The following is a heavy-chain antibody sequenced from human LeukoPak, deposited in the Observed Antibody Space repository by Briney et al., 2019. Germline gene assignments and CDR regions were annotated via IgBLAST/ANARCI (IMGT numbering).Heavy chain of an antibody. Sequence: GGSLRLSCAASGFTFSSYEMNWVREAPGRGLEWISYISSSGSTIYYADSVKGRFTISRDNAKNSLYLQMNSLRAEDTAVYYCAELGITMIGGVWGKGTRVTISS. CDR2: ISSSGSTI. CDR3: AELGITMIGGV. V-gene: IGHV3-48*03. J-gene: IGHJ6*04. CDR1: GFTFSSYE. D-gene: IGHD3-10*02.